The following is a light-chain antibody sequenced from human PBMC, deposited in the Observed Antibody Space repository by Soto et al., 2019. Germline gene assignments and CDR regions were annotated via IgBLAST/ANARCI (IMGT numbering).Light chain of an antibody. J-gene: IGLJ1*01. CDR2: SNT. Sequence: QSVLTQPPSASGTPGQKVTDSCSGSSSHIGSNTVSWYQQLPGTAPKLLIYSNTQRPSVVPDRFSGSKSDTSASLAISGLQSEDEADYYCAAWDDSLNALVFGTGTKVTVL. CDR3: AAWDDSLNALV. CDR1: SSHIGSNT. V-gene: IGLV1-44*01.